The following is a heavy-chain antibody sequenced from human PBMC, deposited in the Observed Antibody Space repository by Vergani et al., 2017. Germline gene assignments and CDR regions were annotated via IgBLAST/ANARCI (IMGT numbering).Heavy chain of an antibody. Sequence: QVQLQQWGAGLLKPSETLSLTCAVSGYSISSGYYWGWIRQPPGKGLEWIGSIYHSGSTYYNPSLKSRVTISVDTSKNQFSLKLSSVTAADTAVYYCARAGGTPYYYYYMDVWGKGP. D-gene: IGHD1-1*01. CDR1: GYSISSGYY. J-gene: IGHJ6*03. CDR3: ARAGGTPYYYYYMDV. V-gene: IGHV4-38-2*01. CDR2: IYHSGST.